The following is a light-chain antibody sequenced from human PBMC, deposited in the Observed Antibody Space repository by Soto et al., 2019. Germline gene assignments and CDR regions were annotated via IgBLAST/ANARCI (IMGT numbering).Light chain of an antibody. CDR2: SNN. CDR1: SSNIGSNT. V-gene: IGLV1-44*01. Sequence: QSVLTQPPSASGTPVQRVTISCSGSSSNIGSNTVNWYQQLPGTAPKLLIYSNNQRPSGVPDRFSGSKSGTSAYLAISGLQSEDEADYYCAAWDDSLNGWVFGGGTKVNVL. CDR3: AAWDDSLNGWV. J-gene: IGLJ3*02.